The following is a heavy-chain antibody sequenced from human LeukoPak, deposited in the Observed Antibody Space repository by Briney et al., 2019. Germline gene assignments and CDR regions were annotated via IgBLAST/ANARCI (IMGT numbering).Heavy chain of an antibody. CDR1: GFSXXXYS. V-gene: IGHV3-21*01. D-gene: IGHD1-26*01. CDR3: ARESVSYDY. Sequence: XXCXXXGFSXXXYSMNWVRQAPGKGLEWVSSISTSSYYIYYPDSVKGRFTISRDNAKDSLYLQMNSLRAEDTAVYYCARESVSYDYWGQGTLVTVSS. CDR2: ISTSSYYI. J-gene: IGHJ4*02.